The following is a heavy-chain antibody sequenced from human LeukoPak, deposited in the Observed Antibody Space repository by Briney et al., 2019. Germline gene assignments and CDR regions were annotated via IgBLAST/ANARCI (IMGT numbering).Heavy chain of an antibody. J-gene: IGHJ4*02. CDR3: ARGMAAAGDFDY. V-gene: IGHV4-39*01. CDR2: IYYSGST. D-gene: IGHD6-13*01. CDR1: GGSISSSSYY. Sequence: SETLSLTCTVSGGSISSSSYYWGWIRQPPGKGLEWIGSIYYSGSTYYNPSLKSPVTISVDTSKNQFSLKVSSVTAADTAVYYCARGMAAAGDFDYWGQGTLVTVSS.